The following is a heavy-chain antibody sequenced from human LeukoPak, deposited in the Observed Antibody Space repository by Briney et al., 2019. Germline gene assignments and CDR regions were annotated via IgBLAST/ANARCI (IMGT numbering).Heavy chain of an antibody. CDR2: INHSGST. D-gene: IGHD2-2*01. V-gene: IGHV4-39*07. CDR1: GGSISSNNYY. Sequence: PSETLSLTCTVSGGSISSNNYYWGWIRQPPGKGLEWIGEINHSGSTNYNPSLKSRVTISVDTSKNQFSLKLSSVTAADTAVYYCARGDYCSSASCSTPFDYWGQGTLVTVSS. J-gene: IGHJ4*02. CDR3: ARGDYCSSASCSTPFDY.